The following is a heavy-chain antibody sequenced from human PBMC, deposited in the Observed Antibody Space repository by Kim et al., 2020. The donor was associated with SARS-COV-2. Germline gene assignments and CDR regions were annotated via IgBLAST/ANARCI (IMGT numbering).Heavy chain of an antibody. CDR3: ASGTYYYDSSGYGDIDP. J-gene: IGHJ5*02. V-gene: IGHV4-39*01. CDR2: YSYSGAT. D-gene: IGHD3-22*01. Sequence: KGRGWQGGYSYSGATYSNPSLNMRVTISVDTAKNQFSLKLSSVTAADTAVYDWASGTYYYDSSGYGDIDPWGQGTLVTVSS.